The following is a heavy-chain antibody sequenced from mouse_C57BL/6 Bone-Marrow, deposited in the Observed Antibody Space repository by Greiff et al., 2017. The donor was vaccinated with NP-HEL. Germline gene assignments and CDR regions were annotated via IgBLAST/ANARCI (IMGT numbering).Heavy chain of an antibody. Sequence: DVHLVESGGGLVQPGGSLSLSCAASGFTFTDYYMSWVRQPPGKALEWLGFIRNKANGYTTEDTASVKGRFTISRANSQSILYVQMNALRAEDSATYYCARSIYYDYADDPFYAMDYWGQGTSVTVSS. CDR3: ARSIYYDYADDPFYAMDY. V-gene: IGHV7-3*01. J-gene: IGHJ4*01. CDR1: GFTFTDYY. D-gene: IGHD2-4*01. CDR2: IRNKANGYTT.